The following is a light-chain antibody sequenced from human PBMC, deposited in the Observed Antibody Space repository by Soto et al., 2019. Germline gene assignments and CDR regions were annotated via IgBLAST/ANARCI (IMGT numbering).Light chain of an antibody. CDR1: SSDVGGYNY. Sequence: QSVLAQPASVSGSPGQSITISCTGTSSDVGGYNYVSWYQQHPGKAPKLMIYDVSNRPSGVSNRFSGSKSGNTASLTISGLQAEDEADYYCSSYTSSSTRFGTGTKDTVL. CDR2: DVS. J-gene: IGLJ1*01. V-gene: IGLV2-14*01. CDR3: SSYTSSSTR.